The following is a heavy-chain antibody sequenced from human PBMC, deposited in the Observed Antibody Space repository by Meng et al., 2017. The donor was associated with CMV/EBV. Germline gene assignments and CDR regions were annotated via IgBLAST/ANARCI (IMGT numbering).Heavy chain of an antibody. CDR3: AGSRPGGGACDY. V-gene: IGHV4-4*07. D-gene: IGHD3-16*01. J-gene: IGHJ4*02. CDR1: GASINQYN. CDR2: IQVIGHT. Sequence: VHIEVSGPGLVEHAEALSVSCIVSGASINQYNWNWVGQPAGQGLEWIGLIQVIGHTVYNPSIKSRVPVTLDASKCQFSLTLNSVPAADTATYYCAGSRPGGGACDYWGQGILVTVSS.